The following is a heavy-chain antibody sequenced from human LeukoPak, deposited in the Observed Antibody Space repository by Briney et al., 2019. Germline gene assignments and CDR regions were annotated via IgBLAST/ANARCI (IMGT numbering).Heavy chain of an antibody. CDR1: GFTFDDYT. D-gene: IGHD6-13*01. J-gene: IGHJ4*02. V-gene: IGHV3-43*01. Sequence: AGGSLRLSCAASGFTFDDYTMHWVRQAPGKGLEWVSLISWDGGSTYYADSVKGRFTISRDNSKNSLYLQMNSLRTEDTALYYCAKDTSAGYSNSWSDYWGQGTLVTVSS. CDR2: ISWDGGST. CDR3: AKDTSAGYSNSWSDY.